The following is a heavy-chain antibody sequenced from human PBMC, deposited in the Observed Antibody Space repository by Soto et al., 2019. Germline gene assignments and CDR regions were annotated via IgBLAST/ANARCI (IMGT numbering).Heavy chain of an antibody. J-gene: IGHJ5*02. V-gene: IGHV3-33*01. CDR2: IWYDGSNK. CDR1: GFTFSNYG. CDR3: ARDSSGYCGGDCYSGWFDP. Sequence: QVQLVESGGGVVQPGRSLRLSCAASGFTFSNYGMHWVRQAPGKGLEWVAVIWYDGSNKYYADSVKGRFTISRDNSKNPLYLQMNSLRAEDTAVYYCARDSSGYCGGDCYSGWFDPWGQGTLVTVSS. D-gene: IGHD2-21*02.